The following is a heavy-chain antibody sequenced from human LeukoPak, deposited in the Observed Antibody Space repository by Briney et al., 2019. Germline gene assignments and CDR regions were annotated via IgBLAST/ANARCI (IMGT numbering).Heavy chain of an antibody. CDR3: AKGGGLYCTNGVCQGTYYYYYMDV. CDR2: IWYDGSNK. J-gene: IGHJ6*03. V-gene: IGHV3-33*06. Sequence: PGGSLRLSCAASGFTFSSYGMHWVRQAPGKGLEWVAVIWYDGSNKYYADSVKGRFTISRDNSKNTLYLQMNSLRAEDTAVYYCAKGGGLYCTNGVCQGTYYYYYMDVWGKGTTVTVSS. D-gene: IGHD2-8*01. CDR1: GFTFSSYG.